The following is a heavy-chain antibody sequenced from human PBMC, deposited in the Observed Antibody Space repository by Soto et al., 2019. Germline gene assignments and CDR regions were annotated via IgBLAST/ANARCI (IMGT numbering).Heavy chain of an antibody. Sequence: SETLSLTCTVSGGSISSYYWSWIRQPPGKGLEWIGYIYYSGSTNYNPSLKSRVTISVDTSKNQFSLKLSSVTAADTAVYYCARMTTVTFNWFDPWGQGTLVTVSS. J-gene: IGHJ5*02. V-gene: IGHV4-59*01. CDR1: GGSISSYY. D-gene: IGHD4-17*01. CDR2: IYYSGST. CDR3: ARMTTVTFNWFDP.